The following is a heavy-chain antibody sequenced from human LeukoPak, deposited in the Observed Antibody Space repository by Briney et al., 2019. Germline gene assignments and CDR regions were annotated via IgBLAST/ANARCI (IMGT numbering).Heavy chain of an antibody. CDR2: INHSGST. J-gene: IGHJ4*02. CDR1: GASISGYY. D-gene: IGHD3-22*01. Sequence: MSSETLSLTCAVYGASISGYYWNWIRQPPGKGLEWIGEINHSGSTNYNPSLKSRVTISVDTSQNQFSLNLSSVTAADTAVYYCARGRSAYDGSGYYYGNWGQGTLVTVSS. CDR3: ARGRSAYDGSGYYYGN. V-gene: IGHV4-34*01.